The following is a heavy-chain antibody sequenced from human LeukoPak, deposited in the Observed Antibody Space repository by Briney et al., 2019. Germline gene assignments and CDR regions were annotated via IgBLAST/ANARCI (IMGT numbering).Heavy chain of an antibody. J-gene: IGHJ5*02. D-gene: IGHD2-2*01. Sequence: PGGSLRLSCEASGFXFSSYTIVWVRQAPGKGLEWISSIGVSTTSIYYAESVKGRFTISRDDAMNSLYLQMNSLRAEDTAVYYCARDEWKVIPAAAGSFDPWGQGTLVTVSS. CDR3: ARDEWKVIPAAAGSFDP. CDR1: GFXFSSYT. V-gene: IGHV3-21*06. CDR2: IGVSTTSI.